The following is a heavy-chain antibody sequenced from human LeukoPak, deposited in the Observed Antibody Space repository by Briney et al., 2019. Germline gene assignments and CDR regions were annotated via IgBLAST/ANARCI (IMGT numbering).Heavy chain of an antibody. V-gene: IGHV3-7*01. CDR3: ATSARTYIGSSLDY. Sequence: GGSLRLSCAASGFTFSNYWMTWVRQAPGKGLEWVASIEDDGDQKNYGDSVKGRFTISRDNAENSLYLQMNILRVEDTAVYYCATSARTYIGSSLDYWGQGTLVTVSS. CDR1: GFTFSNYW. CDR2: IEDDGDQK. D-gene: IGHD2-15*01. J-gene: IGHJ4*02.